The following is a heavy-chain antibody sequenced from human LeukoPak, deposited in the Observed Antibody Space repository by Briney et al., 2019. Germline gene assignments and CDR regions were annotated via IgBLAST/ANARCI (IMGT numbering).Heavy chain of an antibody. D-gene: IGHD3-16*01. Sequence: GGSLRLSCAASGFTLSSYAMSWVRQAPGKGLEWVSTISSGGDSTYYADSVKGRFTISRDNSKNTLFLQMNSLRTEDTAVYYCAKGWVTFDYWGQGTPVTVSS. V-gene: IGHV3-23*01. J-gene: IGHJ4*02. CDR1: GFTLSSYA. CDR2: ISSGGDST. CDR3: AKGWVTFDY.